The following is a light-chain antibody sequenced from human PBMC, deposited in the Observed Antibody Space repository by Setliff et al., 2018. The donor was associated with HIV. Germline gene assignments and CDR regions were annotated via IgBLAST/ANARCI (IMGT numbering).Light chain of an antibody. CDR1: QSISSY. CDR2: AAS. Sequence: DIQMTQSPSSLSASVGDRVTITCRASQSISSYLNWYQQKPGKAPKLLIYAASSLQSGVPSRFSGSGSGTDFTLTISSLQPEDFATYYCQQSYSPRFGGGTKVDIK. J-gene: IGKJ4*01. V-gene: IGKV1-39*01. CDR3: QQSYSPR.